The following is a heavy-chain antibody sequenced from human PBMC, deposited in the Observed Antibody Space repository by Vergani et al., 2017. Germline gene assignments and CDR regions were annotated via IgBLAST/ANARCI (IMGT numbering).Heavy chain of an antibody. Sequence: QVQLQESGPGLVKPSETLSLTCTASGGSISSYYWSWIRQPAGKGLEWIGRIYTSGSTNYNPSLKSRVTISVDTSKNQFSLKLSPVTAADTAVYYCASGATRSAEYFQRWGQGILVTVSS. CDR2: IYTSGST. D-gene: IGHD1-26*01. CDR1: GGSISSYY. CDR3: ASGATRSAEYFQR. J-gene: IGHJ1*01. V-gene: IGHV4-4*07.